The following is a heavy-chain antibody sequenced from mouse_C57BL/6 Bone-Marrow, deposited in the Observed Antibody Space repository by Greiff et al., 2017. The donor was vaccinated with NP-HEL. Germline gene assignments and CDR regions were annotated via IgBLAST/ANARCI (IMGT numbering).Heavy chain of an antibody. D-gene: IGHD1-1*01. J-gene: IGHJ2*01. CDR3: TAGSMDY. CDR1: GFNIKDDY. CDR2: IDPENGDT. Sequence: EVQLQQSGAELVRPGASVKLFCTASGFNIKDDYMHWVKQRPEQGLEWIGWIDPENGDTEYASKFQGKATITADTSSNTAYLQLSSLTSEDTAVYYCTAGSMDYWGQGTTLTVSS. V-gene: IGHV14-4*01.